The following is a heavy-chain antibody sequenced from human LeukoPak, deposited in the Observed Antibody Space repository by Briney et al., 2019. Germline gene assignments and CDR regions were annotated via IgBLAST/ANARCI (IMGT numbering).Heavy chain of an antibody. Sequence: PGGSLRLSCAAPGFTFSSYGMSWVRQAPGKGLEWVSAISGSGGSTYYADSMKGRFTISRDNAKNSLYLQMNSPRAEDTAVYFCARGIYTSSPRNPKNFFDYWGQGTLVTVS. J-gene: IGHJ4*02. CDR2: ISGSGGST. CDR1: GFTFSSYG. CDR3: ARGIYTSSPRNPKNFFDY. D-gene: IGHD2-2*02. V-gene: IGHV3-23*01.